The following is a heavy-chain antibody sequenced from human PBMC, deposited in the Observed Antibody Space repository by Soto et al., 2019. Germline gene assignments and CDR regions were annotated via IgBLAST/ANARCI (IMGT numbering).Heavy chain of an antibody. CDR2: IYPGDSDT. Sequence: GESLKISCKGSGYSFTSYWIGWVRQMPGKGLEWMGIIYPGDSDTRYSPSFQGQVTISADKSISTAYLQWSSLKASGTAMYYCASGYGDYGGYYYYMDVWGKGTTVTVSS. J-gene: IGHJ6*03. CDR3: ASGYGDYGGYYYYMDV. V-gene: IGHV5-51*01. CDR1: GYSFTSYW. D-gene: IGHD4-17*01.